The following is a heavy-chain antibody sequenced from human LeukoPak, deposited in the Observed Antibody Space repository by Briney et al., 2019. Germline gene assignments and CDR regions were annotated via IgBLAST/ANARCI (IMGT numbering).Heavy chain of an antibody. CDR2: ISYDGSNK. Sequence: GGSLRLSCAASGFTFSSYGMHWVRQAPGKGLEWVAVISYDGSNKYYADSVKGRFTISRDNSKNTLYLQMNSLRAEDTAVYYCAKEAAIYYFDYWGQGTLVTVSS. CDR3: AKEAAIYYFDY. V-gene: IGHV3-30*18. J-gene: IGHJ4*02. D-gene: IGHD2-2*01. CDR1: GFTFSSYG.